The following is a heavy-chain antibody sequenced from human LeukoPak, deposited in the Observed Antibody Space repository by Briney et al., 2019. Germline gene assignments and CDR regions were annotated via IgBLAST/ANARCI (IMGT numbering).Heavy chain of an antibody. D-gene: IGHD6-19*01. J-gene: IGHJ5*02. CDR2: IYYSGST. Sequence: SETLSLTCTVSGGSISSSSYDWGWIRQPPGKGLEWIGSIYYSGSTYYNPSLKSRVTISVDTSKNQFSLKLSSVTAADTAVYYCASREHTTYSSGWSYHLNWFDPWGQGTLVTVSS. CDR3: ASREHTTYSSGWSYHLNWFDP. V-gene: IGHV4-39*01. CDR1: GGSISSSSYD.